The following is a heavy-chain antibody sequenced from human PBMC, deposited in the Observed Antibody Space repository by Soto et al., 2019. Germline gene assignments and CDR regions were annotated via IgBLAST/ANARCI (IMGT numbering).Heavy chain of an antibody. CDR2: ISGSGGST. Sequence: GGSLSLSCVASGFTFSSYAMSWVRQAPGKGLEWVSTISGSGGSTYYADSAKGRFTISRDNSKNTLYLQLNSLRAEDTAVYYCAGLRLFDYWGQGTLVTVSS. CDR3: AGLRLFDY. D-gene: IGHD5-12*01. CDR1: GFTFSSYA. V-gene: IGHV3-23*01. J-gene: IGHJ4*02.